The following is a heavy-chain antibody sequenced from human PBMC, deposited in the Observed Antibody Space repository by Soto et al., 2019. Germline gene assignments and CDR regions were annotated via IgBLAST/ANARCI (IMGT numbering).Heavy chain of an antibody. CDR2: IDTAGDT. CDR3: VRDDFWSSYDRYGMDV. CDR1: GFSLTLYD. V-gene: IGHV3-13*01. D-gene: IGHD3-3*01. J-gene: IGHJ6*02. Sequence: EVQLVESGGGLVQPGGSLRLSCAASGFSLTLYDMHWVRQGRGGILEWVSGIDTAGDTYYPGSVKGRFTISRENAKNSLYLQMNSLRAEDTAVYFCVRDDFWSSYDRYGMDVWGQGTTVTVSS.